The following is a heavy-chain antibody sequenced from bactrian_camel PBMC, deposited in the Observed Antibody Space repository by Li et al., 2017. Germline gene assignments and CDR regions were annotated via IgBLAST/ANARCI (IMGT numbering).Heavy chain of an antibody. CDR1: GFTFATAE. CDR2: ISADGDST. V-gene: IGHV3S63*01. D-gene: IGHD1*01. Sequence: HVQLVESGGGSVQAGETLRLSCTASGFTFATAEMGWYRQAPGKGREGVSCISADGDSTYYTDSVKGRFTISQDNAKDMLYLQMNSLKPEDTARYYCGRG.